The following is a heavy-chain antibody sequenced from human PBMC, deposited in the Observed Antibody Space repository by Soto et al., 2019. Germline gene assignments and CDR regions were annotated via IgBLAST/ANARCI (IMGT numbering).Heavy chain of an antibody. CDR1: GGSISSYY. V-gene: IGHV4-59*08. D-gene: IGHD6-6*01. J-gene: IGHJ6*03. CDR3: ARIAPLTFYYYYYMDV. CDR2: IYYSGTT. Sequence: SETLSLTCTVSGGSISSYYWSWIRQPPGKGLEWIGYIYYSGTTNYNPSLKSRVTISVDTSKNQFSLKLTSVTAADTAVYYCARIAPLTFYYYYYMDVWGKGTTVTVSS.